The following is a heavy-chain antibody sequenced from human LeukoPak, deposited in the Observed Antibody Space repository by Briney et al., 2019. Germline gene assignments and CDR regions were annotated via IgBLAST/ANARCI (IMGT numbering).Heavy chain of an antibody. CDR2: SSAYNGNT. V-gene: IGHV1-18*01. CDR1: GYTFTSYG. D-gene: IGHD3-22*01. J-gene: IGHJ4*02. Sequence: EASVKVSCKASGYTFTSYGISWVRQAPGQGLEWRGWSSAYNGNTNYAQKLQGRVTMTTDTSTSTAYMELRSLRSDDTAVYYCASSIDPSGYYDSSGPLTLVYWGQGTLVTVSS. CDR3: ASSIDPSGYYDSSGPLTLVY.